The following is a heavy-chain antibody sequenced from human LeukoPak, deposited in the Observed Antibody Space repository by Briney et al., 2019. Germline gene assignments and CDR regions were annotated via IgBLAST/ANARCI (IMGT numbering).Heavy chain of an antibody. J-gene: IGHJ4*02. V-gene: IGHV1-69*05. D-gene: IGHD4-17*01. CDR2: IIPNFGTA. Sequence: SVKVSCKASGGTFSSYAISWVRQAPGQGLEWMGGIIPNFGTANYAQKFQGRVTITTDESTSTAYMELSSLRSEDTAVYYCASYDYGDYGPDYWGQGTLVTVSS. CDR1: GGTFSSYA. CDR3: ASYDYGDYGPDY.